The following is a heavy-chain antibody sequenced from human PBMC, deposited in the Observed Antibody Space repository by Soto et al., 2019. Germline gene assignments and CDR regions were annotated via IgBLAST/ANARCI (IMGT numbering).Heavy chain of an antibody. CDR2: IWYDGSNK. CDR1: GFTFSSYG. V-gene: IGHV3-33*01. Sequence: GGSLRLSCAASGFTFSSYGMHWVRQAPGKGLEWVAVIWYDGSNKYYADSVKGRFTISRDNSKNTLYLQMNSLRAEEKAVYYCARVEGDLYDILTGYALDPRKDYYYYMDVWGKGTTVTVSS. D-gene: IGHD3-9*01. CDR3: ARVEGDLYDILTGYALDPRKDYYYYMDV. J-gene: IGHJ6*03.